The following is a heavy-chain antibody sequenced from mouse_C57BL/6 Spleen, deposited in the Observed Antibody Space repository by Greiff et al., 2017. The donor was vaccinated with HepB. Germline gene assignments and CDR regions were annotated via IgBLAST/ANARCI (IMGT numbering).Heavy chain of an antibody. Sequence: QVQLQQPGAELVKPGASVKLSCKASGYTFTSYWMHWVKQRPGQGLEWIGMIHPNSGSTNYNEKFKSKATLTVDKSSSTAYMQLSSLTSEDSAFYYCARSIYYYGSSHYFDYWGQGTTLTVSS. CDR3: ARSIYYYGSSHYFDY. D-gene: IGHD1-1*01. J-gene: IGHJ2*01. CDR1: GYTFTSYW. CDR2: IHPNSGST. V-gene: IGHV1-64*01.